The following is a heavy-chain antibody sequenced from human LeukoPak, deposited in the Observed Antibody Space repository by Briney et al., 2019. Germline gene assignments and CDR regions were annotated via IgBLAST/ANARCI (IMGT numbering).Heavy chain of an antibody. V-gene: IGHV4-34*01. J-gene: IGHJ2*01. Sequence: SSETLPLTCAVYGGSFSGYYWSWIRQPPGKGLEWIGEINHSGSTNYNPSLKSRVTISVDTSKNQFSLKLSSVTAADTAVYYCARGLNKRYWYFDLWGRGTLVTVSS. CDR3: ARGLNKRYWYFDL. CDR2: INHSGST. CDR1: GGSFSGYY.